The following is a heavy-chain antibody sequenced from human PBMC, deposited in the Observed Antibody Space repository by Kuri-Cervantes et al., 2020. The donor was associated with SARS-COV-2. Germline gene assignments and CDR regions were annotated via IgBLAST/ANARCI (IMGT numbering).Heavy chain of an antibody. CDR3: ARDHRDGYNWSSFFGGMDV. V-gene: IGHV3-30-3*01. CDR1: GFTFSSYA. D-gene: IGHD5-24*01. J-gene: IGHJ6*02. Sequence: GESLKISCVASGFTFSSYAMHWVRQAPGKGLEWVAVISYDGSNKYYADSVKGRFTISRDNSKNTLYLQMNSLRAEDTAVYYCARDHRDGYNWSSFFGGMDVWGQGTTVTVSS. CDR2: ISYDGSNK.